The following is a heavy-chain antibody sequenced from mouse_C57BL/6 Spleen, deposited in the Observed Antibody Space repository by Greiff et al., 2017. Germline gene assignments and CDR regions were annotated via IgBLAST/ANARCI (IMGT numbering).Heavy chain of an antibody. J-gene: IGHJ3*01. CDR1: EYEFPSHD. V-gene: IGHV5-2*01. CDR2: INSDGGST. D-gene: IGHD2-3*01. Sequence: EVMLVESGGGLVQPGESLKLSCESNEYEFPSHDMSWVRKTPEKRLELVAAINSDGGSTYYPDTMERRVIISRDNTKKTLYLQMNSLRSDDTALYYCARQPDGYYGFAYWGQETLVTVSA. CDR3: ARQPDGYYGFAY.